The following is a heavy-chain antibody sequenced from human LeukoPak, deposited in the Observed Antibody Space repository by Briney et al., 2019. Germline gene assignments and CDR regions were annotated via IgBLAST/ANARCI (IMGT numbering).Heavy chain of an antibody. D-gene: IGHD1-26*01. CDR2: IYHSGST. V-gene: IGHV4-38-2*01. J-gene: IGHJ3*02. CDR1: GYSISSGYY. CDR3: ARHRSGSPVSAFDI. Sequence: PSETLSLTCAVSGYSISSGYYWGWIRQPPGKGLGWIGSIYHSGSTYYNPSLKSRVTISVDTSKNQFSLKLSSVTAADTAVYYCARHRSGSPVSAFDIWGQGTMVTVSS.